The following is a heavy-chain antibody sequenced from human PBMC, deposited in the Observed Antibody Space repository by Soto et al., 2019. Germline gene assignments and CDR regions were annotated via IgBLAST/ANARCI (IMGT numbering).Heavy chain of an antibody. V-gene: IGHV3-66*01. CDR1: GFTVSRNY. CDR3: VRDRLIVGANRWFDP. J-gene: IGHJ5*02. CDR2: IYSGGST. Sequence: PGGSRRLSCAASGFTVSRNYMSWVRQAPGKGLEWVSVIYSGGSTYYADSVKGRFTISRDNSKNTLYLQMNSLRAEDTAVYYCVRDRLIVGANRWFDPWGQGTLVSGST. D-gene: IGHD1-26*01.